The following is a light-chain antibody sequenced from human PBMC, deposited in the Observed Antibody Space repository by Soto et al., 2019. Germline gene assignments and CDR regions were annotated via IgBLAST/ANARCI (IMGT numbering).Light chain of an antibody. J-gene: IGKJ1*01. CDR3: HQYYDSPPT. CDR2: WAS. CDR1: QSVFYNSNNKNY. Sequence: DIVMTQFPASLAVSLGEEATINCKSSQSVFYNSNNKNYLAWYQQKPGQPPKLLIYWASARESGVADRFSGSGSGTDFTLTISSLQAEDVAVYYCHQYYDSPPTFGQGTKVEI. V-gene: IGKV4-1*01.